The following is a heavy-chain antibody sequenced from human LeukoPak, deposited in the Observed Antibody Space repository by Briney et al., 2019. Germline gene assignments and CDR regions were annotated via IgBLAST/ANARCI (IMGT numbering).Heavy chain of an antibody. CDR3: ARDERHYFDY. CDR2: IWYDESNK. V-gene: IGHV3-33*08. J-gene: IGHJ4*02. Sequence: GESLRLSCAASGFTFSSYWMHWVRQAPGKGLEWVAVIWYDESNKYYADSVKGRFTISRDNSKNTLYLQMNSLRAEDTAVYYCARDERHYFDYWGQGTLVTVSS. CDR1: GFTFSSYW.